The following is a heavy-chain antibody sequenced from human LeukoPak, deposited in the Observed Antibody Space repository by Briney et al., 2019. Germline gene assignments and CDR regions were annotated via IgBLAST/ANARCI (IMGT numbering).Heavy chain of an antibody. CDR3: ARARTVQLERRHWSDP. CDR1: GGSFSGYY. Sequence: SETLSLTCAVYGGSFSGYYWSWIRQPPGKGLEWIGEINHSGSTNYNPSLKSRVTISVDTSKNQFSLKLSSVTAADTAVYYCARARTVQLERRHWSDPWGQGTLVTVSS. D-gene: IGHD1-1*01. V-gene: IGHV4-34*01. CDR2: INHSGST. J-gene: IGHJ5*02.